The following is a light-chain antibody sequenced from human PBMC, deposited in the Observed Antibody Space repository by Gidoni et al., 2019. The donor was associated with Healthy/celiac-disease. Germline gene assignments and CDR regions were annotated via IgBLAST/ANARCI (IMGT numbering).Light chain of an antibody. J-gene: IGKJ1*01. CDR3: QQRSNWPPWT. Sequence: EIVLTQSPATLSLSPGERATISCRASQRVSSYLAWYQHKPGQAPRLLIYDASNRATGLPARFSGSGSGTDFTLTISSLEPEDFAVYYCQQRSNWPPWTFGQGTKVEIK. CDR1: QRVSSY. V-gene: IGKV3-11*01. CDR2: DAS.